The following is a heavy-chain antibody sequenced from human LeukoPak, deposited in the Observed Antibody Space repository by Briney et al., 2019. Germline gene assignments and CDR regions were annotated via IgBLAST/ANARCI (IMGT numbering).Heavy chain of an antibody. CDR3: ARTYDSSGYYSNNFDY. V-gene: IGHV1-46*01. D-gene: IGHD3-22*01. CDR2: INPSGGST. J-gene: IGHJ4*02. CDR1: GYTFTSYY. Sequence: ASVKVSCKASGYTFTSYYMHWVRQAPGQGLEWMGIINPSGGSTSYAQKFQGRVTMTTDTSTSTAYMELRSLRSDDTAVYYCARTYDSSGYYSNNFDYWGQGTLVTVSS.